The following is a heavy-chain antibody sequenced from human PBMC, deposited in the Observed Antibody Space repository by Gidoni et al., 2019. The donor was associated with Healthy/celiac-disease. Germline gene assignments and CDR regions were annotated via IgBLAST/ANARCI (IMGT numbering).Heavy chain of an antibody. V-gene: IGHV4-39*01. CDR1: GGSISSSSYY. Sequence: QLQLQESGPGLVKPSETLSLTCTVSGGSISSSSYYWGWIRQPPGKGLEWIGSIYYSGSTYYNPSLKSRVTISVDTSKNQFSLKLNSVTAADTAVYYCARHREYCSGGSCYPNWFDPWGQGTLVTVSS. CDR3: ARHREYCSGGSCYPNWFDP. J-gene: IGHJ5*02. CDR2: IYYSGST. D-gene: IGHD2-15*01.